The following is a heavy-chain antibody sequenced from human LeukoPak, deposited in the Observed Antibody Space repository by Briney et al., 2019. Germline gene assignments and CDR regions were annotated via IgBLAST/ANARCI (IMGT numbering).Heavy chain of an antibody. D-gene: IGHD6-19*01. J-gene: IGHJ4*02. CDR1: GYTFTSYG. CDR2: ISAYNGNT. V-gene: IGHV1-18*04. CDR3: ARDLVPKYSSGWLASGY. Sequence: GASVKVSCKASGYTFTSYGISWVRQAPGQGLEWMGCISAYNGNTNYAQKLQGRVTMTTDTSTSTAYMELRSLRSDDTAVYYCARDLVPKYSSGWLASGYWGQGTLVTVSS.